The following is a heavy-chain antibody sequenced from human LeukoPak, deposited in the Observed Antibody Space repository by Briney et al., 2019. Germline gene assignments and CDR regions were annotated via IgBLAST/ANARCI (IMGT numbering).Heavy chain of an antibody. CDR3: ASGKGDYYDSSGYYYATPIDY. CDR1: GHTFTGYY. V-gene: IGHV1-2*02. CDR2: INPNSGGT. J-gene: IGHJ4*02. Sequence: GASVKVSCKASGHTFTGYYMHWVRQAPGQGLEWMGWINPNSGGTNYAQKFQGRVTMTRDTSISTAYMELSRLRSDDTAVYYCASGKGDYYDSSGYYYATPIDYWGQGTLVTVSS. D-gene: IGHD3-22*01.